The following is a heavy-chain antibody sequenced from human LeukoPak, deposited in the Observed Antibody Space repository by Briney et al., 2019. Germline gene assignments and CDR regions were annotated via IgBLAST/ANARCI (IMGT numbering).Heavy chain of an antibody. CDR1: GFTFSSHW. CDR3: ARGLSSGLWFDP. CDR2: ISSSGSTI. D-gene: IGHD3-10*01. Sequence: GGSLRLSCAASGFTFSSHWMSWVRQAPGKGLEWVSYISSSGSTIYYADSVKGRFTISRDNAKNSLYLQMNSLRAEDTAVYYCARGLSSGLWFDPWGQGTLVTVSS. J-gene: IGHJ5*02. V-gene: IGHV3-48*03.